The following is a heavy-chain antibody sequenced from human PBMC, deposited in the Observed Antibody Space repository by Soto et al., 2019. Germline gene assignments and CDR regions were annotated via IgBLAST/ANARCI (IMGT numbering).Heavy chain of an antibody. V-gene: IGHV3-30*18. CDR2: ISYDGSNK. D-gene: IGHD2-2*01. Sequence: GGSLRLSCAASGVTFSSYGMHWVRQAPGKGLEWVAVISYDGSNKYYADSVKGRFTISRDNSKNTLYLQMNSLRAEDTAVYYCAKQSSDIVLVPAAMSITGTTGGIDYWGQGTLVTVSS. CDR1: GVTFSSYG. J-gene: IGHJ4*02. CDR3: AKQSSDIVLVPAAMSITGTTGGIDY.